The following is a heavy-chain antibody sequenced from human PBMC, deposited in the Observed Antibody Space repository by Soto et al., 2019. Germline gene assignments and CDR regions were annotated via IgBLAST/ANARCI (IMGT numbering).Heavy chain of an antibody. CDR1: GFTVSSNY. Sequence: PGGSLRLSCAASGFTVSSNYMSWVRQAPGKGLEWVSVIYSGGSTYYADSVKGRFTISRDNSKNTLYLQMNSLRAEDTAVYYCAREVFYCSGGSCYWDDAFDIWGQGTMVTVSS. V-gene: IGHV3-53*01. CDR3: AREVFYCSGGSCYWDDAFDI. J-gene: IGHJ3*02. D-gene: IGHD2-15*01. CDR2: IYSGGST.